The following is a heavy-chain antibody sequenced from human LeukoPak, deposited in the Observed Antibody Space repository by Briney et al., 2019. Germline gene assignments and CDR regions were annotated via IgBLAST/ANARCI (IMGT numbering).Heavy chain of an antibody. CDR3: ARGSSGLYYGMDV. CDR2: SNAGNGNT. J-gene: IGHJ6*02. CDR1: GYTFTSYA. D-gene: IGHD3-3*01. V-gene: IGHV1-3*02. Sequence: ASVKVSCKAPGYTFTSYAMHWVRQAPGQRLEWMGWSNAGNGNTKYSQEFQGRVTITRDTSASTAYMELSSLRSEDMAVYYCARGSSGLYYGMDVWGQGTTVTVSS.